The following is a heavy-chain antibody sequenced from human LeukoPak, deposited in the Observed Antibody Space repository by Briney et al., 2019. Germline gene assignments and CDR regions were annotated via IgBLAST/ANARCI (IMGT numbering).Heavy chain of an antibody. D-gene: IGHD1-26*01. CDR2: ISISSSYI. V-gene: IGHV3-21*01. CDR3: ARVVGATPVDY. J-gene: IGHJ4*02. CDR1: GFTFSSDS. Sequence: GGSLRLSCAASGFTFSSDSMNWVRQAPGKGLEWISFISISSSYIYYADSVKGRFTISRDNAKNSLYLQMNSLRAEDTAVYYCARVVGATPVDYWGQGTLVTVSS.